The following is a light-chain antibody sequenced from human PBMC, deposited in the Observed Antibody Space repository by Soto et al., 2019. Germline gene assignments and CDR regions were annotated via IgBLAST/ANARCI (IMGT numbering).Light chain of an antibody. J-gene: IGLJ3*02. CDR1: SSNIGTNY. CDR2: SNN. V-gene: IGLV1-47*02. Sequence: QSVLTQPPSASGTPGQRVTISCSGSSSNIGTNYVYWYQQVPGTAPKLLIYSNNQRPSGVPDRFSGSKSGTSASLAIRGLRSEDEADYYCATRDDSLRGRVFGGGTKVTVL. CDR3: ATRDDSLRGRV.